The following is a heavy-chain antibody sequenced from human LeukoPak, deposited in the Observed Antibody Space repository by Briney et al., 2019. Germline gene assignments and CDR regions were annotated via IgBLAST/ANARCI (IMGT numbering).Heavy chain of an antibody. D-gene: IGHD6-13*01. Sequence: GASVKVSCKASGYTFTGYYMHWVRQAPGQGLEWMGWINPNSSGTNYAQKFQGRVTMTRDTSISTAYMELSRLRSDDTAVYYCARDSKGGAAAIDYWGQGTLVTVSS. CDR3: ARDSKGGAAAIDY. CDR2: INPNSSGT. J-gene: IGHJ4*02. CDR1: GYTFTGYY. V-gene: IGHV1-2*02.